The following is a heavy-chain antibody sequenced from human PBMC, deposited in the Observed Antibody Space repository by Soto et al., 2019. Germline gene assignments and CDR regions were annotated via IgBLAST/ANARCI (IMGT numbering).Heavy chain of an antibody. D-gene: IGHD6-19*01. CDR2: ISWNSGSI. J-gene: IGHJ4*02. CDR1: GFTFVDYA. CDR3: AKSPRLTSGYSSGWYLDY. V-gene: IGHV3-9*01. Sequence: PGGSLRLSCAASGFTFVDYAMHWVRQAPGKGLEWVSGISWNSGSIGYADSVKGRFTISRDNAKNSLYLQMNSLRAEDTALYYCAKSPRLTSGYSSGWYLDYWGQGTLVTVSS.